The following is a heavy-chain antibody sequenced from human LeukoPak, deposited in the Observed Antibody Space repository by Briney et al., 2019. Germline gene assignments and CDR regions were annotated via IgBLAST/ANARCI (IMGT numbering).Heavy chain of an antibody. Sequence: SETLSLTCAVYGGSFSGYYWSWIRQPPGKGLEWVGEINHSGSTNYNSSLKSRVTISVDTSKNQFSLKLSSVTAADTAVYYCARRGGHYDFWSGPRPFDYWGQGTLVTVSS. CDR3: ARRGGHYDFWSGPRPFDY. V-gene: IGHV4-34*01. CDR2: INHSGST. D-gene: IGHD3-3*01. J-gene: IGHJ4*02. CDR1: GGSFSGYY.